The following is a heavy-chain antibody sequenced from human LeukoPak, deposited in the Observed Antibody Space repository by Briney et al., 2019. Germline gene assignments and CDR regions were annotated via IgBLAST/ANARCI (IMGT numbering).Heavy chain of an antibody. D-gene: IGHD6-19*01. CDR3: ARDPTAAVFDL. J-gene: IGHJ4*02. CDR1: GFTFSSYL. V-gene: IGHV3-74*01. CDR2: ITSDGSST. Sequence: PGGSLRLSCAASGFTFSSYLMHWVRQAPGKGLVCVSRITSDGSSTSYADSVRGRLTISRDNAKNTVYLQMNSLRPEDTAVYYCARDPTAAVFDLWGQGILVTVSS.